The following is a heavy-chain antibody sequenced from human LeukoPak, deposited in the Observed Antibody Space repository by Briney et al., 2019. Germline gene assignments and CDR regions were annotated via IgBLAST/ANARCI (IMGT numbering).Heavy chain of an antibody. J-gene: IGHJ5*02. CDR2: ISSSGSTI. D-gene: IGHD1-7*01. V-gene: IGHV3-11*04. Sequence: GGSLRLSXAASGFTFSDYYMSWIRQPPGKGLEWVSYISSSGSTIYYADSVKGRFTISRDNAKNSLYLQMNSLRAEDTAVYYCARVQLELRSVWFDPWGQGTLVTVSS. CDR3: ARVQLELRSVWFDP. CDR1: GFTFSDYY.